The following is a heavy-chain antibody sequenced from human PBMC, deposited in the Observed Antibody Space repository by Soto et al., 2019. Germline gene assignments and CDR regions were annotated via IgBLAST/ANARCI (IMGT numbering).Heavy chain of an antibody. CDR3: ARARSPRYGSHGMDV. Sequence: QTLPLAGGSSGDSVSSNSAAWNFIRQSPSRGLEWLGRTYYRSKLYNDFAVSVKSRITINPDTSKNQFSLQLNPVTPEDTAVYYCARARSPRYGSHGMDVWGQGTTVTVSS. CDR1: GDSVSSNSAA. V-gene: IGHV6-1*01. J-gene: IGHJ6*02. D-gene: IGHD1-26*01. CDR2: TYYRSKLYN.